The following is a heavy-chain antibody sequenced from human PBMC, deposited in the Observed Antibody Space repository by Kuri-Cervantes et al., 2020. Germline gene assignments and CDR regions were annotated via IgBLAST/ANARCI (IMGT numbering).Heavy chain of an antibody. CDR3: AKDTVAAAGRGGIFDY. V-gene: IGHV3-43D*04. CDR1: GFTFDDYA. CDR2: ISWDGGST. D-gene: IGHD6-13*01. J-gene: IGHJ4*02. Sequence: LSLTCAASGFTFDDYAMHWVRQAPGKGLEWVSLISWDGGSTYYADSVKGRFTISRDNSKNSLYLQMNSLRAEDTALYYCAKDTVAAAGRGGIFDYWGQGTLVTVSS.